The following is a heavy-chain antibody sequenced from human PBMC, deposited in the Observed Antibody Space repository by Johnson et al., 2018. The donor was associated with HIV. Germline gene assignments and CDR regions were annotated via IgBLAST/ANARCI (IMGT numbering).Heavy chain of an antibody. CDR1: GITFSSYG. CDR2: ISFDGNTR. D-gene: IGHD3-3*01. Sequence: QVQLVESGGGVVQPGRSLRLSCEASGITFSSYGMNWVRQAPGRGLEWVALISFDGNTRFFGDSMKGRFTISRDNSNNTLYLQMNSLRAEDAAVYDLARARIGVRPAGVFDMWGQGTMVTVSS. CDR3: ARARIGVRPAGVFDM. J-gene: IGHJ3*02. V-gene: IGHV3-30*03.